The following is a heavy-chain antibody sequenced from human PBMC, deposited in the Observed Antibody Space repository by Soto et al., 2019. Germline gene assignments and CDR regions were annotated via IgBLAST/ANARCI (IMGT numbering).Heavy chain of an antibody. Sequence: GGSLRLSCAASGFTFSDYWMSWVRQAPGKGLEWVANIKQDGSEEKYVDSVKGRFTISRDNTKNSVYLRMHNLRPEDTDVYYCARTLGYRYGYPYYCDYWGQGTLVTVSS. CDR2: IKQDGSEE. CDR3: ARTLGYRYGYPYYCDY. V-gene: IGHV3-7*03. D-gene: IGHD5-18*01. CDR1: GFTFSDYW. J-gene: IGHJ4*02.